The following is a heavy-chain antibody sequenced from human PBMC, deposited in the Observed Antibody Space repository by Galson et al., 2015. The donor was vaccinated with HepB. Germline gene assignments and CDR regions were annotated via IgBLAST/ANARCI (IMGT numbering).Heavy chain of an antibody. D-gene: IGHD2-15*01. V-gene: IGHV1-2*02. J-gene: IGHJ4*02. CDR3: ARDFGGFSHGFDY. CDR2: INPNSGGT. CDR1: GYTFTGYY. Sequence: SVKVSCKASGYTFTGYYMHWVRQAPGQGLEWMGWINPNSGGTNYAQKFQGRVSMTRDTSISTAYMDLINLRSDDTAVYYCARDFGGFSHGFDYWGQGTLVTVSS.